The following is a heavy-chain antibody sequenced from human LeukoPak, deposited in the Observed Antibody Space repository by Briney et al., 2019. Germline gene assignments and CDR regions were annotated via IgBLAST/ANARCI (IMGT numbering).Heavy chain of an antibody. J-gene: IGHJ6*02. V-gene: IGHV4-31*03. D-gene: IGHD2-15*01. CDR3: ASGYCSGGSCYYYGMDV. CDR1: GGSISSGGYY. CDR2: ISYSGST. Sequence: SETLSLTCTVSGGSISSGGYYWSWIRQHPGKGLEWIGYISYSGSTSCNPSLQSRVTISVDTSKNQFSLKLSSVTAADTAVYYCASGYCSGGSCYYYGMDVWGQGTTVTVSS.